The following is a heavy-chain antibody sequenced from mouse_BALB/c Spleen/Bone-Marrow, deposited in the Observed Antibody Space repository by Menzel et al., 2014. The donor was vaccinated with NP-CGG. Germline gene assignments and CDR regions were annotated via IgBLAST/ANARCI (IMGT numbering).Heavy chain of an antibody. Sequence: QVQLQQSGAELVRPGASVKLSCRASGYTFTSYWINWVKQRPGQGLEWIGNIYPSDSYTNYNQRFKDKATLTVDKSSSTAYMQLSSPTSEDSAVYYCTRYGNSHYYAMDYWGQGTSVTVCS. J-gene: IGHJ4*01. CDR2: IYPSDSYT. CDR3: TRYGNSHYYAMDY. V-gene: IGHV1-69*02. CDR1: GYTFTSYW. D-gene: IGHD1-1*01.